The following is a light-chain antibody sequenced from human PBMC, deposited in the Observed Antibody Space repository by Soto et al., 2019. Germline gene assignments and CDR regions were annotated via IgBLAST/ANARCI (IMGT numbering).Light chain of an antibody. Sequence: DIQMAQSPSSLSASVGDRVTITCRASQSISSYLNWYQQKPGKAPKLLIYAASSLQSGVPSRFSGSGSGTDFTLTISSLQPEDFATYYCQQANSFSWTFGQGTRLEIK. CDR3: QQANSFSWT. CDR1: QSISSY. CDR2: AAS. V-gene: IGKV1-39*01. J-gene: IGKJ5*01.